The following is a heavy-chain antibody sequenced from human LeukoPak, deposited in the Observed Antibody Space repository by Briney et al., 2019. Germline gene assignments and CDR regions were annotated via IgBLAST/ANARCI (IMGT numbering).Heavy chain of an antibody. Sequence: PSQTLSLTCTVSGGSISSGSYYWSWIRQPAGKGLEWIGRIYTSGSTNYNPSLKSRVTISVDTSKNQFSLKLSSVTAADTAVYYCARYLQWDDAFDIWGQGTMVTVSS. CDR2: IYTSGST. J-gene: IGHJ3*02. CDR1: GGSISSGSYY. V-gene: IGHV4-61*02. D-gene: IGHD1-26*01. CDR3: ARYLQWDDAFDI.